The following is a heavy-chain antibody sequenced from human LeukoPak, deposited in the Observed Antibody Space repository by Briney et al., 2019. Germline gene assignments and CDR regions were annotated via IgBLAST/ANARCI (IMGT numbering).Heavy chain of an antibody. J-gene: IGHJ4*02. V-gene: IGHV1-2*02. Sequence: ASVKVSCKASGYTFSDYYIHWVRQAPGQGLEWMGWINPNSGVTSSAQKFQGRVTMTRDTSISTAYMELSTLRSDDTAVYYCARDRNGDGFAYFDYWGQGTLVTVSS. CDR3: ARDRNGDGFAYFDY. CDR2: INPNSGVT. D-gene: IGHD5-24*01. CDR1: GYTFSDYY.